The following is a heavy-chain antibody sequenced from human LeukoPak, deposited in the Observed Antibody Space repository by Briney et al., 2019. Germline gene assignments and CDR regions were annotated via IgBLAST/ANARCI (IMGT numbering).Heavy chain of an antibody. Sequence: KPSETLSLTCAVYGGSFSGYYWSWIRQPPGKGLEWIGEINHSGSTNYNPSLKSRVTISVDTSKNQFSLKLSSVTAADTAVYYCASPRNSYGFAFRYWGQGTLVTVSS. J-gene: IGHJ4*02. CDR2: INHSGST. V-gene: IGHV4-34*01. CDR3: ASPRNSYGFAFRY. CDR1: GGSFSGYY. D-gene: IGHD5-18*01.